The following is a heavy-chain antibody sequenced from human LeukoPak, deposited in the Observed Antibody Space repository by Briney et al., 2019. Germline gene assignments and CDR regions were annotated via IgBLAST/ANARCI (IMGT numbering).Heavy chain of an antibody. Sequence: ASVKVSCKASGYTFTSYYMHWVRQAPGQGLEWMGIINPSGGSTSYAQKFQGRVTMTRDMSTSTVYMELSSLRSEDTAVYYCAREALSEDIVVVPAAHYYYMDVWGKGTTVTVPS. CDR1: GYTFTSYY. CDR2: INPSGGST. V-gene: IGHV1-46*01. CDR3: AREALSEDIVVVPAAHYYYMDV. J-gene: IGHJ6*03. D-gene: IGHD2-2*01.